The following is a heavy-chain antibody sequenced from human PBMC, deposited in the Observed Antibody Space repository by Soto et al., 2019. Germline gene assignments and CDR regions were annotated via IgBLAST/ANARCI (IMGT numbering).Heavy chain of an antibody. CDR3: AKDPGDYIYYYYYMDV. CDR1: GFTFSSYG. J-gene: IGHJ6*03. Sequence: GGSLRLSCAASGFTFSSYGMHWVRQAPGKGLEWVAVISYDGSNKYYADSVKGRFTISRDNSKNTLYLQMNSLRAEDTAVYYCAKDPGDYIYYYYYMDVWGKGTTVTVSS. D-gene: IGHD4-17*01. CDR2: ISYDGSNK. V-gene: IGHV3-30*18.